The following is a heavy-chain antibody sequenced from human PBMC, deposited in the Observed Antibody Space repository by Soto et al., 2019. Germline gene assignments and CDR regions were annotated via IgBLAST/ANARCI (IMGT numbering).Heavy chain of an antibody. Sequence: EVQLLESGGGLVLPGGSLRLSCEASGFTFSTYAMNWVRQAPGKGLEWVSCISDSGDYTNYADSVKGRFTISRDNSNNTLSLQMNSLRAEDTAVYYCTKDRTTDARKLDYWGQGPLFTVSS. CDR3: TKDRTTDARKLDY. CDR1: GFTFSTYA. V-gene: IGHV3-23*01. J-gene: IGHJ4*02. D-gene: IGHD2-2*01. CDR2: ISDSGDYT.